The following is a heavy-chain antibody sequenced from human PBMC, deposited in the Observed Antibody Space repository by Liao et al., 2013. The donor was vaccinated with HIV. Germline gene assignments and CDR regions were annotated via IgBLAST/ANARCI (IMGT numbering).Heavy chain of an antibody. D-gene: IGHD6-13*01. Sequence: QVQLQESGPGLVKPSETLSLNCTVSGASISGSYWSWIRQPAGKGLEWIGRIYTSGSTNYNPSLKSRVTMSVDTSKNQFSLKLTSVTAADTAVYFCARGTAPVGYTSSQFDYWGQGILVTVSS. CDR1: GASISGSY. J-gene: IGHJ4*02. CDR3: ARGTAPVGYTSSQFDY. V-gene: IGHV4-4*07. CDR2: IYTSGST.